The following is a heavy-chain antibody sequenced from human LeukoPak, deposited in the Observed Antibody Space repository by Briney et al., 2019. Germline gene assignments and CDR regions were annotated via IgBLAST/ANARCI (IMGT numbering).Heavy chain of an antibody. CDR1: GFTFTNYW. J-gene: IGHJ4*02. CDR2: IKQDRSEK. CDR3: AKAVVPVISQHYFDY. Sequence: GGSLRLSCAASGFTFTNYWMSWVRQAPGKGLELVANIKQDRSEKYYVDSVKGRFTISRDNSKNTLYLRMNSLRAEDTAVYYCAKAVVPVISQHYFDYWGQGTLVTVSS. D-gene: IGHD3-22*01. V-gene: IGHV3-7*03.